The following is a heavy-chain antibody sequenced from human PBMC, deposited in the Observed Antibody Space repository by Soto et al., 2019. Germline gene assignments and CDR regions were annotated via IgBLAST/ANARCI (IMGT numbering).Heavy chain of an antibody. CDR1: SGSISSSNW. D-gene: IGHD6-6*01. CDR3: AIAARPPYNWFDP. J-gene: IGHJ5*02. V-gene: IGHV4-4*02. CDR2: IYHSGST. Sequence: SETLSLTCAVSSGSISSSNWWSWVRQPPGKGLEWIGEIYHSGSTNYNPSLKSRVTISVDKSKNQFSLKLSSVTAADTAVYYCAIAARPPYNWFDPWGQGTLVTVSS.